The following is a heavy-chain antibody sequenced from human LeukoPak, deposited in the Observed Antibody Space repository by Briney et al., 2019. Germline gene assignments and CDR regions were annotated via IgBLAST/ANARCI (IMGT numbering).Heavy chain of an antibody. Sequence: SVNVSCKASGGTFSIYAISWVRQAPGQGLEWMGGIIPIFGTANYAQKFQGRVTITADESTSTAYMELSSLRSEDTAVYYCARVDCSSTSCPIYYYYGMDVWGQGTTVTVSS. D-gene: IGHD2-2*01. J-gene: IGHJ6*02. V-gene: IGHV1-69*13. CDR1: GGTFSIYA. CDR3: ARVDCSSTSCPIYYYYGMDV. CDR2: IIPIFGTA.